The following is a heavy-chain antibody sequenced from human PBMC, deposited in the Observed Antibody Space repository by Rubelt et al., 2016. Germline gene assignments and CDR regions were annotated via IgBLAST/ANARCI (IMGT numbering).Heavy chain of an antibody. Sequence: QLQLQESGPGLVKPSETLSLTCTLSGGSISSSSYYWGWIRQPPGKGLELIGSIYYSGSTYYNQSLKSRVTISVDTSKNQFVLKLSSVTAADTAVYYCARRSEFVQPYGMDVWGQGTTVTVSS. J-gene: IGHJ6*02. V-gene: IGHV4-39*01. CDR2: IYYSGST. D-gene: IGHD3-3*01. CDR3: ARRSEFVQPYGMDV. CDR1: GGSISSSSYY.